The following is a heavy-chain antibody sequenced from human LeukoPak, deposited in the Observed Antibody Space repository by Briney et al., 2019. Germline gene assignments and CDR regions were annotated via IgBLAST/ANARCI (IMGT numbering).Heavy chain of an antibody. D-gene: IGHD2-15*01. V-gene: IGHV3-48*03. J-gene: IGHJ5*02. CDR1: GFTFSSYE. CDR2: ISSSGSTI. Sequence: PGGSLRLSCAASGFTFSSYEMNWVRQAPGKGLGWVSYISSSGSTIYYADSVKGRFTISRDNAKNSLYLQVNSLRAEDTAVYYCARSGSEDIVVVVAATSTLEPYWFDPWGQGTLVTVSS. CDR3: ARSGSEDIVVVVAATSTLEPYWFDP.